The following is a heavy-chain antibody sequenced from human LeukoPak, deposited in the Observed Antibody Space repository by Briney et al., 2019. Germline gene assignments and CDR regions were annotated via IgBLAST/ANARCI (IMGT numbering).Heavy chain of an antibody. CDR2: ISSSSSTI. CDR1: GFTFSSYS. D-gene: IGHD1-1*01. CDR3: ARELNWNLDY. J-gene: IGHJ4*02. V-gene: IGHV3-48*04. Sequence: GGSLRLSCAASGFTFSSYSMNWVRQAPGKGLEWVSYISSSSSTIYYADSVKGRFTISRDNAKNSLYLQMNSLRAEDTAVYYCARELNWNLDYWGQGTLVTVSS.